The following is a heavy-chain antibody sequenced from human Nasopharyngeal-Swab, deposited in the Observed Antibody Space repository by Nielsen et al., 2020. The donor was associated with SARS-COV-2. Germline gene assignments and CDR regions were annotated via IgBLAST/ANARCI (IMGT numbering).Heavy chain of an antibody. J-gene: IGHJ4*02. CDR2: ISGSGGST. CDR3: AKDYYDSSGYYYV. Sequence: GGSLRLSCASSGFTFSSYAMSWVRQATGKGLEWVSAISGSGGSTYYADSVKGRFTIPRDNSKNTLYLQMNSLRAEDTAVYYCAKDYYDSSGYYYVWGQGTLVTVSS. D-gene: IGHD3-22*01. CDR1: GFTFSSYA. V-gene: IGHV3-23*01.